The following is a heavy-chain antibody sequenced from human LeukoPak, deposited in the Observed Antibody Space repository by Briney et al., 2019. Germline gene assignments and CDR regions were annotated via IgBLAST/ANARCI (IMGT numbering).Heavy chain of an antibody. V-gene: IGHV3-9*01. CDR2: ISWNSGSI. D-gene: IGHD3-22*01. J-gene: IGHJ4*02. CDR3: AKDSQYDSSGALFEY. CDR1: GFTFDDYA. Sequence: GRSLRLSCTASGFTFDDYAMHWVRQAPGKGLEWVSGISWNSGSIGYADSVKGRFTISRDNAKNSLYLQMNSLRAEDTALYYCAKDSQYDSSGALFEYWGQGTLVTVSS.